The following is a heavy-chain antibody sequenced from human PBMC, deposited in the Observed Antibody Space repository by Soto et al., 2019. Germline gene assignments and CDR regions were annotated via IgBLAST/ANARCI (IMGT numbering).Heavy chain of an antibody. V-gene: IGHV5-51*01. CDR3: ARQVRYSSSSLVLVMDV. D-gene: IGHD6-6*01. CDR1: GYSFTSYW. CDR2: SYPGDSDT. Sequence: GESLKISCKGSGYSFTSYWIGWVRQVPGKGLEWTGISYPGDSDTRYSPCFQGQVTISADKPISTAYLQWSSLKASDTAMYYCARQVRYSSSSLVLVMDVWGQGTTVTVSS. J-gene: IGHJ6*02.